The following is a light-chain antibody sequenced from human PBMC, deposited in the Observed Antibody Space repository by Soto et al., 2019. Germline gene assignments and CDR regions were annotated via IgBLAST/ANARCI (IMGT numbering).Light chain of an antibody. J-gene: IGKJ1*01. CDR2: GTS. V-gene: IGKV3-20*01. CDR3: QQYVTSPFT. Sequence: EIVLTQSPGTLSLSPGERATLSCRASQSVSSDYFAWYQQKRGQAPRLLIYGTSSRATGIPDRFSGSGSGTDFTLTISRLEPEDFAVYYCQQYVTSPFTFDQGPWWKSN. CDR1: QSVSSDY.